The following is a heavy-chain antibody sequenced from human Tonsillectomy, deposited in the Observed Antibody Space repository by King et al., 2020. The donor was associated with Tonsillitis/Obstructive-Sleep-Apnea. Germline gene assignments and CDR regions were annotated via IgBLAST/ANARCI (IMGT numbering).Heavy chain of an antibody. D-gene: IGHD2-8*01. CDR2: IYHSGST. CDR3: ARDRAPNGPEDADSGFDP. CDR1: GGSISSDGYS. J-gene: IGHJ5*02. Sequence: LQLQESGSGLVKPSQTLSLTCAVSGGSISSDGYSWSWIRQPPGKGLEWIGYIYHSGSTYYNPSLKSRVTISVDRSKNQFSLKLSSVTAADTAVYYSARDRAPNGPEDADSGFDPWGQGTLVTVSS. V-gene: IGHV4-30-2*01.